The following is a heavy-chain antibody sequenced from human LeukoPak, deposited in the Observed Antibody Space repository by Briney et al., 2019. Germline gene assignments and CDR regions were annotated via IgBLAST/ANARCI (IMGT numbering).Heavy chain of an antibody. V-gene: IGHV3-23*01. CDR2: ITGDGSST. J-gene: IGHJ4*02. Sequence: GGSLRLSCAASGFTFSNCAMGWVRQAPGKGLEWVSAITGDGSSTYNADSVKGRFTVSRDNSKNTLYLQMNSLRAEDTATYYCAKARIVVVTALDYWGQGTLVIVSS. D-gene: IGHD2-21*02. CDR3: AKARIVVVTALDY. CDR1: GFTFSNCA.